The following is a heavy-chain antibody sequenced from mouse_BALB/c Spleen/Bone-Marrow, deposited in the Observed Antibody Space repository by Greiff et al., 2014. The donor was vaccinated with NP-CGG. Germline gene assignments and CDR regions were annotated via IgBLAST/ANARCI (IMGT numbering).Heavy chain of an antibody. CDR2: IDTSDSYT. CDR3: ARSVGYWYFDV. CDR1: GYTFTDYW. J-gene: IGHJ1*01. Sequence: VQLQQSGAELVMPGASVKMSCKASGYTFTDYWMHWVKQRPGQGLEWIGAIDTSDSYTSYNQKFKGKATLTVDESSSTAYMQLSSLTSEDSAVYYCARSVGYWYFDVWGAGTTVTVSS. V-gene: IGHV1-69*01.